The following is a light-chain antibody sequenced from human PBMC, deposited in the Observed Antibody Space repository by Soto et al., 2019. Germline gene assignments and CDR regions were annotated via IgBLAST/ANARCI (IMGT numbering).Light chain of an antibody. CDR3: QSYDSSLSTWV. CDR1: WSNIGAGFD. V-gene: IGLV1-40*01. Sequence: QSVLTQPPSVSGAPGQRVTLSCTGSWSNIGAGFDIHWYQQLPGTAPKLLIFGTTNRPSGVPDRFSGSKSGTSASLAITGLLAEDEADYYRQSYDSSLSTWVFGGGTKLTVL. J-gene: IGLJ3*02. CDR2: GTT.